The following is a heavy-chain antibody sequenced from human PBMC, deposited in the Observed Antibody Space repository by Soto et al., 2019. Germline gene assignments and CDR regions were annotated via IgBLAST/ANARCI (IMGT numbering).Heavy chain of an antibody. CDR1: GFTFSSYA. V-gene: IGHV3-23*01. D-gene: IGHD4-17*01. J-gene: IGHJ4*02. CDR3: AKGGAGYPPDPTTVVTRPIDY. Sequence: GGSLRLSCAASGFTFSSYAMSWVRQAPGKGLEWVSAISGSGGSTYYADSVKGRFTISRDNSKNTLYLQMNSLRAEDTAVYYCAKGGAGYPPDPTTVVTRPIDYWGQGTLVTVSS. CDR2: ISGSGGST.